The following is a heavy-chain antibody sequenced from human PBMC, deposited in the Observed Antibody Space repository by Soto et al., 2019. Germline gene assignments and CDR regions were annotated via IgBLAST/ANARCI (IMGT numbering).Heavy chain of an antibody. CDR2: INPNSGGT. V-gene: IGHV1-2*04. CDR3: ARTPGVSIAVAGPEETNPYYFDY. J-gene: IGHJ4*02. D-gene: IGHD6-19*01. CDR1: GYTFTGYY. Sequence: GASVKVSCKASGYTFTGYYMHWVRQAPGQGLEWMGWINPNSGGTNYAQKFQGWVTMTRDTSISTPYMELSRLRSDDTAVYYCARTPGVSIAVAGPEETNPYYFDYWGQGTLVTVSS.